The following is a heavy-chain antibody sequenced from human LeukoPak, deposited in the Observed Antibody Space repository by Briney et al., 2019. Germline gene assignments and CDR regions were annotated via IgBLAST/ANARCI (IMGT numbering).Heavy chain of an antibody. Sequence: GGSLRLSCAASGFTFSSYGIHWVRQAPGKGLEWVTFIGYDGRNKYYADSVKGRFTISRDNSKNALYLQMNSLRAEDTAVYYCAKDNAYYYADYWGQGTLVTVSS. J-gene: IGHJ4*02. V-gene: IGHV3-30*02. D-gene: IGHD3-10*01. CDR1: GFTFSSYG. CDR3: AKDNAYYYADY. CDR2: IGYDGRNK.